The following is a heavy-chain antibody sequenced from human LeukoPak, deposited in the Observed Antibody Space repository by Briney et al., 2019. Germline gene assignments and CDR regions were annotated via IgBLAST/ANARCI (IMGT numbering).Heavy chain of an antibody. D-gene: IGHD6-13*01. CDR2: ISYDGSNK. CDR3: ARDSSSWYWVVDY. J-gene: IGHJ4*02. Sequence: GRSLRLSCAASGFTFSSYAMHWARQAPGKGLEWVAVISYDGSNKYYADSVKGRFTISRDNSKNTLYLQMNSLRAEDTAVYYCARDSSSWYWVVDYWGQGTLVTVSS. CDR1: GFTFSSYA. V-gene: IGHV3-30-3*01.